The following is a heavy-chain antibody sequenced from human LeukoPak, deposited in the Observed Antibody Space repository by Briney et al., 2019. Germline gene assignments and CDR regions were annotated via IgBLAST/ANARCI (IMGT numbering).Heavy chain of an antibody. J-gene: IGHJ6*04. Sequence: GGSLRLSCAASGFTFSSYSMNWVRQAPGKGLEWVSSISSSSSYIYYADSVKGRFTISRDNAKNSLYLQMNSLRAEDTAVYYCARAGSGRLPFDVWGKGTTVTISS. CDR3: ARAGSGRLPFDV. CDR1: GFTFSSYS. CDR2: ISSSSSYI. V-gene: IGHV3-21*01. D-gene: IGHD3-10*01.